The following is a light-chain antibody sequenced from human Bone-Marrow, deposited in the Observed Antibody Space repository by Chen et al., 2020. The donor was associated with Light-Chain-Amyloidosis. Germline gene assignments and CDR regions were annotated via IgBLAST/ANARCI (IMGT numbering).Light chain of an antibody. CDR1: QSVLYSSNNKNY. CDR3: QQYYSIPVT. J-gene: IGKJ3*01. V-gene: IGKV4-1*01. CDR2: WAS. Sequence: DIVMTQFPDSLAVSLGERATINCKSSQSVLYSSNNKNYLAWYQQKPGQPPKLLISWASTRESGVPDRFSGSGSGTDFTLTISSLQAEDVAVYCCQQYYSIPVTFGPGTKVD.